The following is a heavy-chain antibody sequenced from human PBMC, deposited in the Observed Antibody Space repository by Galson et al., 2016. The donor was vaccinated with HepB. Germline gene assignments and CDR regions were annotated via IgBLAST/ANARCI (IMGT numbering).Heavy chain of an antibody. D-gene: IGHD1-26*01. CDR1: GFTFSNHG. V-gene: IGHV3-33*01. CDR3: AGDMYTGSYIIDY. J-gene: IGHJ4*02. CDR2: IWADGGNK. Sequence: SLRLSGAASGFTFSNHGMHWVRQAPGKGLECVAVIWADGGNKYYVDSEKGRFTISRDNSKNTVYLQMNSLRADDTAVYYCAGDMYTGSYIIDYWGQGTLVTVSS.